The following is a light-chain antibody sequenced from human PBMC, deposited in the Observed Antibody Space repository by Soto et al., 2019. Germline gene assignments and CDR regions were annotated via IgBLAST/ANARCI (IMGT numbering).Light chain of an antibody. CDR3: QQYNSYWT. CDR1: QSISTY. CDR2: TTS. J-gene: IGKJ1*01. V-gene: IGKV1-39*01. Sequence: IQMTQSPSSLSAYVGDRVTITCRASQSISTYLNWYLQKPGKAPNLLIYTTSILESGVPSRFSGSGSGTEFTLTISSLQPEDFATYYCQQYNSYWTFAQGTKVAIK.